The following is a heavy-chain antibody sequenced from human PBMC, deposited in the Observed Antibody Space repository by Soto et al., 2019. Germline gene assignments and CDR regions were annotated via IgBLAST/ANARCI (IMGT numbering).Heavy chain of an antibody. Sequence: GGSLRLSCAASGFTFSNAWMSWVRQAPGKGLEWVGRIKSKTDGGTTDYAAPVKGRFTISRDDSKNTLYLQMNSLKTEDTAVYYCTTEIGTMVRGVIEYFKHWGQGTLVTVSS. V-gene: IGHV3-15*01. CDR3: TTEIGTMVRGVIEYFKH. D-gene: IGHD3-10*01. J-gene: IGHJ1*01. CDR1: GFTFSNAW. CDR2: IKSKTDGGTT.